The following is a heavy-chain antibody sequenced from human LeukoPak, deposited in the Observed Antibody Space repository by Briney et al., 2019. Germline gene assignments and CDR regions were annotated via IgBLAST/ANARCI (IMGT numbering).Heavy chain of an antibody. J-gene: IGHJ4*02. V-gene: IGHV4-30-4*08. Sequence: PSETLSLTCTVSGGSISSGDYYWSWIRQPPGKGLEWIGYIYYSGSTYYNPSLKSRVTISVDTSKNQFSLNLSSVTAADTAVYYCARSYGSGTYSRRIFDYWGQGTLVTVSS. CDR2: IYYSGST. CDR3: ARSYGSGTYSRRIFDY. D-gene: IGHD3-10*01. CDR1: GGSISSGDYY.